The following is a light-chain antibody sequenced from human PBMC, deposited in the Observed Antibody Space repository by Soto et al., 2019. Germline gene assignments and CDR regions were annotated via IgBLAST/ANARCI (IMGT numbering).Light chain of an antibody. J-gene: IGKJ1*01. V-gene: IGKV3-20*01. Sequence: EVVMTQSPATLSVSPGERATLSCRASQSVSSNYLAWYQQKPGQAPRLLIYGASSRATGIPDRFSASGSGTDFTLTISRLEPEDFAVYYCQQYGSSTWTFGQGTKVDIK. CDR3: QQYGSSTWT. CDR1: QSVSSNY. CDR2: GAS.